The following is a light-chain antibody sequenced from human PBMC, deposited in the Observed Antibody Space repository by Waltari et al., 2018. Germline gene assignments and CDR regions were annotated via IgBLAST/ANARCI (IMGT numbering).Light chain of an antibody. V-gene: IGKV4-1*01. J-gene: IGKJ1*01. CDR2: WAS. CDR1: PRVLYSSNNKNY. CDR3: QQYYSTPPRT. Sequence: DIVMTQSPDSLAVSLGERATINCKSSPRVLYSSNNKNYLAWYPQKQGQPPKLPIYWASTRESGVPDRFSGSGSGTDFTRTISSLQAEDVAVYYCQQYYSTPPRTFGQGTKVEIK.